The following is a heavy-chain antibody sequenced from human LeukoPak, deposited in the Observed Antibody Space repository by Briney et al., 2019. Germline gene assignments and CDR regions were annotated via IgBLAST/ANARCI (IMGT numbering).Heavy chain of an antibody. CDR2: ILGGGGT. J-gene: IGHJ4*02. CDR1: GFTVSSNY. D-gene: IGHD2-8*02. V-gene: IGHV3-66*01. CDR3: ARGLVLTYYYFES. Sequence: WSLSLSCAASGFTVSSNYMTWVRQAPGKGLGWVSVILGGGGTYYADSVKGRFTISRDNSKNTLYLQMNSLRAEDTAVYYCARGLVLTYYYFESWGQGTLVTVSS.